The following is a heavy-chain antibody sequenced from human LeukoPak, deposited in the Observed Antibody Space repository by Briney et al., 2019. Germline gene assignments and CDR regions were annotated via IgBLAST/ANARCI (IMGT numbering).Heavy chain of an antibody. J-gene: IGHJ1*01. Sequence: ASVKVSCKASGYTFTSYDINWVRQATGQGLEWMGWMNPNSGNTGYAQKFRGRVTMTRNTSISTAYMELSSLRSEDTAVYYCARTVAGYAFQYRPYFQHWGQGTLVTVSS. V-gene: IGHV1-8*01. CDR2: MNPNSGNT. D-gene: IGHD6-6*01. CDR3: ARTVAGYAFQYRPYFQH. CDR1: GYTFTSYD.